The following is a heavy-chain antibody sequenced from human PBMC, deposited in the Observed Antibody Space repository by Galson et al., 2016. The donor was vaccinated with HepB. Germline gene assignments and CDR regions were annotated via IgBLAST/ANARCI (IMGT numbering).Heavy chain of an antibody. V-gene: IGHV3-53*01. Sequence: SLRLSCAATGITLSHNYMSWVRQVPGKGLEWVSVIYMDGSTYYADAVKGRFTISRDNSRNTLYLQMRSLGAEDTAIYYCAKDLVATGISGTLDYWGQGTLVTVSS. D-gene: IGHD5-12*01. J-gene: IGHJ4*02. CDR1: GITLSHNY. CDR2: IYMDGST. CDR3: AKDLVATGISGTLDY.